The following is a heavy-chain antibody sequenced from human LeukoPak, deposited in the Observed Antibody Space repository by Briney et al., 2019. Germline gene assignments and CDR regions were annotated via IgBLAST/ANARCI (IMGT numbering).Heavy chain of an antibody. D-gene: IGHD3-10*01. Sequence: ASVKVSCKASGYTFTGYYMHWVRQAPGQGLEWMGWINPNSGGTNYAQKFQGRVTMTRDTSISTAYMELSRLRSDDTAVYYCARVKGDYYGSGSFDYWGQGTLVTVSS. V-gene: IGHV1-2*02. CDR2: INPNSGGT. CDR1: GYTFTGYY. J-gene: IGHJ4*02. CDR3: ARVKGDYYGSGSFDY.